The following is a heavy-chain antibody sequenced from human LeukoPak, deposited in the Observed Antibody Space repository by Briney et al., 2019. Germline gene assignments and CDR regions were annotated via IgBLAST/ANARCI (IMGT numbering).Heavy chain of an antibody. CDR3: AREGVYCSGGSCQDAFDI. V-gene: IGHV4-59*01. CDR1: GGSMSSYY. J-gene: IGHJ3*02. CDR2: IYYSGST. D-gene: IGHD2-15*01. Sequence: PSETLSLPCTVSGGSMSSYYWSWIRQPPGRGLEWIGYIYYSGSTKYNTSLKSRVPTSVDTSKNQFSLKLRSVSAADTAVYYCAREGVYCSGGSCQDAFDIWGQGTMVTVSS.